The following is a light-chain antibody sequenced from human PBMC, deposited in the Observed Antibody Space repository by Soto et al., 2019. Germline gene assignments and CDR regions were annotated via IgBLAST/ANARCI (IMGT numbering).Light chain of an antibody. Sequence: DIQMTQSPSSLSASVGDRVTITCRASQGIRSWLAWYEQTRGKAPKLXIYAASRLQSGVLSMFSGSGAGTDFTLTISSLQPEDFATDYCQQANSFTLTFGQGTRLEIK. CDR2: AAS. V-gene: IGKV1-12*01. J-gene: IGKJ5*01. CDR3: QQANSFTLT. CDR1: QGIRSW.